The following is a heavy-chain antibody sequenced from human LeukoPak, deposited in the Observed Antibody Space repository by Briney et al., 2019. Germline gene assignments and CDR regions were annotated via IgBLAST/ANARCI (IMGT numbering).Heavy chain of an antibody. CDR2: ISAYNGNT. CDR1: GYTFTSYG. Sequence: ASVKVCCKASGYTFTSYGISWVRQAPGQGLEWMGWISAYNGNTNYAQKLQGRVTMTTDTSTSTAYMELRSLRSADTAVFYCARITHRDGDHLDYWGQGTLVTVSS. V-gene: IGHV1-18*01. J-gene: IGHJ4*02. D-gene: IGHD4-17*01. CDR3: ARITHRDGDHLDY.